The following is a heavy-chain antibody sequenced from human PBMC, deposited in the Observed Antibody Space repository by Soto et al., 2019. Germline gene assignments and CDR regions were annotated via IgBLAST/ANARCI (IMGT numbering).Heavy chain of an antibody. V-gene: IGHV4-34*01. Sequence: QVQLQQWGAGLLKPSETLSLTCAVYGGSFSGYYWSWIRQPPGKGLEWIGEINHSGSTNYNPSLKSRVTISVDTSKNQFSLKLSSVTAADTAGYYCARGGRTVTNLRALYGMDVWGQGTTVTVSS. D-gene: IGHD4-17*01. CDR1: GGSFSGYY. J-gene: IGHJ6*02. CDR3: ARGGRTVTNLRALYGMDV. CDR2: INHSGST.